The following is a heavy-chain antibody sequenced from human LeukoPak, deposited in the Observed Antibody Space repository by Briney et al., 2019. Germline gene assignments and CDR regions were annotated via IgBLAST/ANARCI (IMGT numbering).Heavy chain of an antibody. V-gene: IGHV3-66*01. D-gene: IGHD6-13*01. CDR3: ARDLAGYSQGYY. CDR2: IYSGGST. Sequence: GGSLRLSCAASGFTVSSNYMSWIRQAPGKGLEWVSVIYSGGSTYYADSLKGRFTISRDNSKNTLYLQMNSLRAEDTAVYYCARDLAGYSQGYYWGQGNLVSVFS. CDR1: GFTVSSNY. J-gene: IGHJ4*02.